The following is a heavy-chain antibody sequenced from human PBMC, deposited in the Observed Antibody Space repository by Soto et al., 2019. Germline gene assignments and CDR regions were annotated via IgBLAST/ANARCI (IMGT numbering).Heavy chain of an antibody. Sequence: QVQLVESGGGVVQPGRSLRLSCAASGFTFSSYAMHWVRQAPGKGLEWVAVISYDGSNKYYADSVKGRFTISRDNSKNTLYLQMNSLRAEDTAVYYCARDGASSGFYGMDVW. J-gene: IGHJ6*01. CDR1: GFTFSSYA. CDR3: ARDGASSGFYGMDV. CDR2: ISYDGSNK. D-gene: IGHD6-19*01. V-gene: IGHV3-30-3*01.